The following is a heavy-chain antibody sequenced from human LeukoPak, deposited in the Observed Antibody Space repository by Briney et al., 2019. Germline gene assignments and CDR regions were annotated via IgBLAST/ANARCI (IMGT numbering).Heavy chain of an antibody. CDR2: IYYSGST. CDR1: GGSFSGYY. D-gene: IGHD6-19*01. J-gene: IGHJ3*02. CDR3: ARDTGIAVAGTGGAFDI. Sequence: SETLSLTCAVYGGSFSGYYWGWIRQPPGKELEWIGSIYYSGSTYYNPSLKSRVTISVDTSKNQFSLKLSSVTAADTAVYYCARDTGIAVAGTGGAFDIWGQGTMVTVSS. V-gene: IGHV4-34*01.